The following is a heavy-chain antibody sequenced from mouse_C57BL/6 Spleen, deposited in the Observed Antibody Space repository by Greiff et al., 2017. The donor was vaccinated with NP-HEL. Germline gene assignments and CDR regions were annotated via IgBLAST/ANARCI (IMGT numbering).Heavy chain of an antibody. CDR2: ISDGGSYT. CDR1: GFTFSSYA. D-gene: IGHD1-1*01. Sequence: EVKLVESGGGLVKPGGSLKLSCAASGFTFSSYAMSWVRQTPEKRLEWVATISDGGSYTYYPDNVKGRFTISRDNAKNNLYLQMSHLKSEDTAMYYCARRAITTVVAPNWYFDVWGTGTTVTVSS. CDR3: ARRAITTVVAPNWYFDV. J-gene: IGHJ1*03. V-gene: IGHV5-4*03.